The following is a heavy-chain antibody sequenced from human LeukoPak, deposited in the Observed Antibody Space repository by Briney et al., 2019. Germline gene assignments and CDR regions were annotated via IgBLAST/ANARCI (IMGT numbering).Heavy chain of an antibody. CDR2: ISYDGSNK. Sequence: GGSLRLSCAASGFTFSSHGMHWVRQAPGKGLEWVAVISYDGSNKYYADSVKGRFTISRDNSKNTLYLQMNSLRAEDTAVYYCAKDHSSGWYGLFDYWGQGTLVTVSS. CDR1: GFTFSSHG. D-gene: IGHD6-19*01. CDR3: AKDHSSGWYGLFDY. V-gene: IGHV3-30*18. J-gene: IGHJ4*02.